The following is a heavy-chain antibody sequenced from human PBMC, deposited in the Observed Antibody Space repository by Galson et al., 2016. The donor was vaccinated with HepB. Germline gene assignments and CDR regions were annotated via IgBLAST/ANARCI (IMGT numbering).Heavy chain of an antibody. J-gene: IGHJ6*03. V-gene: IGHV4-4*07. Sequence: LSLTCFVSGGAISRYSWAWIRQPAGKGLEWIGRISPTSSTNYNPSLQSRITMSIDTSKNQVTLNLRSVTAADTAVYYCARDRGSYPDFGDDYYMDVWGNGTTVTVSS. CDR1: GGAISRYS. D-gene: IGHD3/OR15-3a*01. CDR3: ARDRGSYPDFGDDYYMDV. CDR2: ISPTSST.